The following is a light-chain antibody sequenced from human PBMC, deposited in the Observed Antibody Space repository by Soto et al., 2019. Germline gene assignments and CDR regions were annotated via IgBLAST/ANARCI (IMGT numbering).Light chain of an antibody. CDR2: HVT. V-gene: IGLV2-14*01. Sequence: QSALTQSASVSGSPGQSITISCTGTSSDVGGHDYVSWYQQHPGKAHTLMNYHVTNRPSGVSSNISGSKSGNTAFLIISGLQAEDEADYYCSPYTSSSTFVFGTGTKVTVL. CDR1: SSDVGGHDY. J-gene: IGLJ1*01. CDR3: SPYTSSSTFV.